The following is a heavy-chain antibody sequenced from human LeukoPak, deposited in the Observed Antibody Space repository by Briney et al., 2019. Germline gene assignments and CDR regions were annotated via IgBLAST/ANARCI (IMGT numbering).Heavy chain of an antibody. V-gene: IGHV3-66*01. J-gene: IGHJ3*02. CDR3: ARDQSYYDILTGYYTLYAFDI. CDR1: GFTFSNFA. Sequence: PGGSLRLSCTASGFTFSNFAMHWGRQAPGEGLEWVSVIYSGGSTYYADSVKGRFTISRDNSKNTLYLQMNSLRAEDTAAYYCARDQSYYDILTGYYTLYAFDIWGQGTMVTVSS. CDR2: IYSGGST. D-gene: IGHD3-9*01.